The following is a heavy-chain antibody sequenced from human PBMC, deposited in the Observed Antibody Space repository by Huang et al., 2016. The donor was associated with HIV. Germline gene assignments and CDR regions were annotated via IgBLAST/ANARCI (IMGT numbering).Heavy chain of an antibody. CDR3: TGGGVYAAF. CDR2: IDWKRGAV. Sequence: EVQMVESGGGLVQPGKSLRLACAASGFNFDDYAMHWFWQAPGKGREWASGIDWKRGAVGYADSVRGRFTISRDSAKNSLYLQMNNLRPEDTAFYFCTGGGVYAAFWGQGTLVTVSS. J-gene: IGHJ4*02. CDR1: GFNFDDYA. D-gene: IGHD2-8*01. V-gene: IGHV3-9*01.